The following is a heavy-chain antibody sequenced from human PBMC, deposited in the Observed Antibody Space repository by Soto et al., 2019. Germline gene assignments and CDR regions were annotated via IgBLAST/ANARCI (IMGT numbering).Heavy chain of an antibody. Sequence: QVQLVEPGGGVVQPGRSLRLSCAASGFTFSSYGMHWVRQAPGKGLEWVAVISYDGSNKYYADSVKGRFTISRDNSKNTLYLQMNSLRAEDTAVYYCSKDRARYCGGGSCYSIFDYWGQGTLVTVSS. D-gene: IGHD2-15*01. CDR2: ISYDGSNK. CDR3: SKDRARYCGGGSCYSIFDY. J-gene: IGHJ4*02. CDR1: GFTFSSYG. V-gene: IGHV3-30*18.